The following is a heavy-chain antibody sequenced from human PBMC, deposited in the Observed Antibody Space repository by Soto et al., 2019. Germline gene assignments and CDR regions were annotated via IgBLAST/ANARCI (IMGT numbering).Heavy chain of an antibody. CDR3: AKDTGAAPVY. CDR1: VFTFISYA. CDR2: ISGSGGST. Sequence: PGGSLRLACAASVFTFISYAMSWVRQAPGKGLEWVSAISGSGGSTYYADSVKGRFTISRDNSKNTLYLQMNSLRAEDTAVYYCAKDTGAAPVYWGQGTLVTVSS. D-gene: IGHD6-19*01. J-gene: IGHJ4*02. V-gene: IGHV3-23*01.